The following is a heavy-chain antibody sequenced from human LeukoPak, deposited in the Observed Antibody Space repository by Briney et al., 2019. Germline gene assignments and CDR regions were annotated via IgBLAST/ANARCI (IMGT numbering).Heavy chain of an antibody. CDR1: GGTFSSYA. V-gene: IGHV1-69*13. Sequence: ASVKVSYKASGGTFSSYAISWVRQAPGQGLEWMGGIIPIFGTANYAQKFQGRVTITADESTSTAYMELSSLRSEDTAVYYCAREARRWLQHNPYPDYWGQGTLVTVSS. J-gene: IGHJ4*02. D-gene: IGHD5-24*01. CDR3: AREARRWLQHNPYPDY. CDR2: IIPIFGTA.